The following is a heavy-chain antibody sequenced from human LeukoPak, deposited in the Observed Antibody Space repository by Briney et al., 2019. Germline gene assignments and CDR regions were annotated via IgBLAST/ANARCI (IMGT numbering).Heavy chain of an antibody. CDR2: INHSGST. D-gene: IGHD2-2*01. CDR3: ARDRRVYCSSTSCLKVDY. J-gene: IGHJ4*02. CDR1: GGSFSGYY. V-gene: IGHV4-34*01. Sequence: SETPSLTCAVYGGSFSGYYWSWIRQPPGKGLEWIGEINHSGSTNYNPSLKSRLTISVDTSKNQFSLKLSSVTAADTAVYYCARDRRVYCSSTSCLKVDYWGQGTLVTVSS.